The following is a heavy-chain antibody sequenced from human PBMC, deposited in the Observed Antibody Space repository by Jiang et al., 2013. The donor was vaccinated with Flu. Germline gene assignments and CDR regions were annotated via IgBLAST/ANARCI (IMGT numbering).Heavy chain of an antibody. J-gene: IGHJ6*04. CDR3: ARDNYYRKMDV. CDR2: T. V-gene: IGHV4-61*02. Sequence: TDYNPSLKSRVTLAVDTSKNQFSLKLRSVTAADTAVYYCARDNYYRKMDVWGKGTTVTVSS. D-gene: IGHD4-11*01.